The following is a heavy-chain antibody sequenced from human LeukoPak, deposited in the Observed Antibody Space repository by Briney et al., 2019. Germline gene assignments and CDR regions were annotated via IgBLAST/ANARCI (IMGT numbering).Heavy chain of an antibody. CDR3: AREVVVYNWFDP. J-gene: IGHJ5*02. CDR2: IYYSGST. D-gene: IGHD3-22*01. V-gene: IGHV4-59*01. CDR1: GGSISSYY. Sequence: PSETLSLTCTVSGGSISSYYWSWIRQPPGKGPEWIGYIYYSGSTNYNPSLKSRVTISVDTSKNQFSLKLSSVTAADTAVYYCAREVVVYNWFDPWGQGTLVTVSS.